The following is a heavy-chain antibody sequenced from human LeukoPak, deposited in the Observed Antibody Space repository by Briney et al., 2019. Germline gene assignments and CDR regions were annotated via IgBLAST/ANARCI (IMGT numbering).Heavy chain of an antibody. CDR2: IYYSGST. Sequence: KSSETLSLTCTVSGGSISSYYWSWIRQPPGKGLEWIGYIYYSGSTNYNPSLKSRVTISVDTSKNQFSLKLSSVTAADTAVYYCARDTPTTFTAHDAFDIWGQGTMVTVSS. V-gene: IGHV4-59*01. D-gene: IGHD2/OR15-2a*01. CDR3: ARDTPTTFTAHDAFDI. CDR1: GGSISSYY. J-gene: IGHJ3*02.